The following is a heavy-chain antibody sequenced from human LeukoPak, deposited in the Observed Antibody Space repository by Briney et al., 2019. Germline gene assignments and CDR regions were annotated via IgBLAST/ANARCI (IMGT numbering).Heavy chain of an antibody. J-gene: IGHJ6*02. Sequence: SQTLSLTCTVSGGSISSGGYYWSWIRQPAGKGLEWIGRIYTSGSTNYNPSLKSRVTISVDTSKNQFSLKLSSVTAADTAVYYCARKYYLDVWGQGTTVTVSS. CDR2: IYTSGST. V-gene: IGHV4-61*02. D-gene: IGHD3-10*01. CDR1: GGSISSGGYY. CDR3: ARKYYLDV.